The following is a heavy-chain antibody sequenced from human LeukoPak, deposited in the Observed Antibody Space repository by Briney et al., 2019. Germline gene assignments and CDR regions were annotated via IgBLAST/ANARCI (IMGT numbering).Heavy chain of an antibody. CDR3: ARGDCSVSGCHGGNWFDP. V-gene: IGHV1-2*02. J-gene: IGHJ5*02. CDR2: IKPDSGDT. D-gene: IGHD2-15*01. CDR1: GYTFTGYY. Sequence: APVKVSCKASGYTFTGYYIHWVRQAPGQGLEWMGWIKPDSGDTKFAQDFQGRVTMTRDTSSSTAHMELSRLRSDDTAVYYCARGDCSVSGCHGGNWFDPWGQGTLVTVSS.